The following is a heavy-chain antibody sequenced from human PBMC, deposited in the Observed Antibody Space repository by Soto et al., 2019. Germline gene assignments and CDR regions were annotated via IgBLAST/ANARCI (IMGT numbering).Heavy chain of an antibody. Sequence: ASVKVSFKASGYTFTTHAMHLVRQAPGQSLEWMGWINGGTGQTKHSQRFQGRVNITRDTSASTAYMELSSLRSEDTAVYYCARGKGMEENYYYYGLDIWGQGTTVTVSS. D-gene: IGHD1-1*01. V-gene: IGHV1-3*01. J-gene: IGHJ6*02. CDR3: ARGKGMEENYYYYGLDI. CDR2: INGGTGQT. CDR1: GYTFTTHA.